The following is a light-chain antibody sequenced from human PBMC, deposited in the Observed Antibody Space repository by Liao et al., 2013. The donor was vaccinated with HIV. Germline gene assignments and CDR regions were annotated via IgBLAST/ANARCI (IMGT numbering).Light chain of an antibody. CDR2: YDS. Sequence: SFVLTQPPSVSVAPGKTARIACGGNNIGSKSVHWYQQKPGQAPFLVIYYDSDRPSGIPERFSGSNSGNTATLTISRVEAGDEADYHCQVWDNNSDHPVFGGGTKLTVL. J-gene: IGLJ3*02. V-gene: IGLV3-21*01. CDR1: NIGSKS. CDR3: QVWDNNSDHPV.